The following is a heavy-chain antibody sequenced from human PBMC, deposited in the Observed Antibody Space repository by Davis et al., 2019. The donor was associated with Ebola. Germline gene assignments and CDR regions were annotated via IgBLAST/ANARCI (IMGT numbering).Heavy chain of an antibody. CDR2: IYYSGST. CDR3: ARGRYYVWGSYRYYNY. J-gene: IGHJ4*02. V-gene: IGHV4-31*03. Sequence: MPSETLSLTCTVSGGSISSGGYYWSWIRQHPGKGLEWIGYIYYSGSTYYNPSLKSRVTISVDTSKNQFSLKLSSVTAADTAVYYCARGRYYVWGSYRYYNYWGQGTLVTVSS. D-gene: IGHD3-16*02. CDR1: GGSISSGGYY.